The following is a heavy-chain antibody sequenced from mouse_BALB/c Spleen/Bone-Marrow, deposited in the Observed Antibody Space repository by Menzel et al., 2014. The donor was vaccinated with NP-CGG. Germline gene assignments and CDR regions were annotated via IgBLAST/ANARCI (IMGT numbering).Heavy chain of an antibody. D-gene: IGHD1-1*01. CDR3: ARDFYGISHFDY. CDR2: IRSGGSM. V-gene: IGHV5-6-5*01. Sequence: EVKLMESGGGLVQPGGSLKLSCAASGFTFSSFVMSWVRQTPEKRLEWVASIRSGGSMYYSDSVKGRFIISRDNARNILYLQMSSLRSEDTAMYYCARDFYGISHFDYWGQGSTRTVSS. CDR1: GFTFSSFV. J-gene: IGHJ2*01.